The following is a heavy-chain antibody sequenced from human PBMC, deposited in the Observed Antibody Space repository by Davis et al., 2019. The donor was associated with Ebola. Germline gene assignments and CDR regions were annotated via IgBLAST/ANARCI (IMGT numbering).Heavy chain of an antibody. D-gene: IGHD3-10*01. CDR2: ISAYNGNT. J-gene: IGHJ6*04. CDR1: GYTFTSYG. V-gene: IGHV1-18*01. Sequence: ASVKVSCKASGYTFTSYGISWVRQAPGQGLEWMGWISAYNGNTNYAQKLQGRVTMTTDTSTSTAYMELRSLRSDDTAVYYCATYYYGSGSYFSSYYYYGMDVWGKGTTVTVSS. CDR3: ATYYYGSGSYFSSYYYYGMDV.